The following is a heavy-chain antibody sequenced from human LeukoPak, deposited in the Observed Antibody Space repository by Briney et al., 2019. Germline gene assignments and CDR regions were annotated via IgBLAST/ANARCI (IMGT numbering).Heavy chain of an antibody. CDR2: IYYSGST. CDR3: ARHSGSYLPYYYGMDV. J-gene: IGHJ6*02. D-gene: IGHD1-26*01. CDR1: GGSISSYY. Sequence: SETLSLTCTVSGGSISSYYWSWIRQPPGKGLEWIGYIYYSGSTNYNPSLKSRVTISVDTSKNQFSLKLSSVTAADTAVYYCARHSGSYLPYYYGMDVWGPGTTVTVSS. V-gene: IGHV4-59*01.